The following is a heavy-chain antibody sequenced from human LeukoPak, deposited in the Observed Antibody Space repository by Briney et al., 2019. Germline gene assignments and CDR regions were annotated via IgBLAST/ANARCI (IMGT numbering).Heavy chain of an antibody. D-gene: IGHD3-22*01. CDR2: IKQDGSEK. CDR3: ARELRGFYYEDSSGYETSNFDY. CDR1: GFTFSSYW. V-gene: IGHV3-7*01. J-gene: IGHJ4*02. Sequence: GGSLRLSCAASGFTFSSYWMSWVRQAPGKGLEWVANIKQDGSEKYYVNSVKGRFTISRDNAKNSLYLQMNSLRAEDTAVYYCARELRGFYYEDSSGYETSNFDYWGQETLVTVSS.